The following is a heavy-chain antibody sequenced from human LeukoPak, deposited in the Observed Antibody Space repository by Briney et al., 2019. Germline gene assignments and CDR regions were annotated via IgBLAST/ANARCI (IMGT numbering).Heavy chain of an antibody. D-gene: IGHD3-10*01. J-gene: IGHJ2*01. V-gene: IGHV3-53*01. CDR2: TGRSHT. CDR1: GFTVSSNY. Sequence: GGSLRLSCAASGFTVSSNYMSWVRQAPGKGPEWVSGTGRSHTQYIDSVRGRFTISRDNAKNSVYLQINSLTTEDTAVYYCARDSYDQYGYRYFDLWGRGTLVTVSS. CDR3: ARDSYDQYGYRYFDL.